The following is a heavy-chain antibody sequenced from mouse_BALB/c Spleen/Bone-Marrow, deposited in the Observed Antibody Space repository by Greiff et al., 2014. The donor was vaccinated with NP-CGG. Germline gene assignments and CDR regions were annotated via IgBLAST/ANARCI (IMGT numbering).Heavy chain of an antibody. CDR3: ARDRGVQGYAMDY. Sequence: EVQLVEPGGGLVKPGGSLKLSCAASGFTFSDFYMYWVRQTPEKRLEWVATISYGGSYIYYPDSVKGRFTISRDDAKNNLYLQMSSLKSEDTAMYYCARDRGVQGYAMDYWGQGTSVTVSS. D-gene: IGHD2-14*01. CDR1: GFTFSDFY. J-gene: IGHJ4*01. V-gene: IGHV5-4*02. CDR2: ISYGGSYI.